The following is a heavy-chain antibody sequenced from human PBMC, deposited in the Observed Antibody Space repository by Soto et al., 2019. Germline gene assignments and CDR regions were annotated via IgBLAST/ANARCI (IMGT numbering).Heavy chain of an antibody. D-gene: IGHD2-2*01. V-gene: IGHV2-26*01. Sequence: GPTLVNPTETLTLTCTVSGFSLRNAGMGVSWIRQPPGKALEWLAHIYSNDGKSYTTSLKTRLTISKDTSKSQVVLTMTNVDPVDTGTYFCARSISLPASADNWFDPWGQGIPVTASS. CDR1: GFSLRNAGMG. CDR2: IYSNDGK. CDR3: ARSISLPASADNWFDP. J-gene: IGHJ5*02.